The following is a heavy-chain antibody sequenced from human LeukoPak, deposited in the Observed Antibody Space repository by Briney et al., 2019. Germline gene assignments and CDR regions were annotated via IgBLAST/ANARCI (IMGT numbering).Heavy chain of an antibody. J-gene: IGHJ4*02. CDR1: GFTFSSYG. CDR2: IRYDGSNK. Sequence: PGGSLRLSCAASGFTFSSYGMHWVRQAPGKGLEWVAFIRYDGSNKYYADSVKGRFTISRDNSKNTLYLQMNSLRAEDTAVYYCAYGSTVTTEVDYWGQGTLVTVSS. D-gene: IGHD4-17*01. V-gene: IGHV3-30*02. CDR3: AYGSTVTTEVDY.